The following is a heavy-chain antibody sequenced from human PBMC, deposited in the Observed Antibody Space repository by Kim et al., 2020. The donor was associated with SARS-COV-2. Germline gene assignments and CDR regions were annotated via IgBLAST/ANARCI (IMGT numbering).Heavy chain of an antibody. CDR3: ATLPYYYDSNGYCLEYF. CDR2: IYSGGST. Sequence: GGSLRLSCAASGFTVSANYMSWVRQAPGKGLEWVSVIYSGGSTYYADSVTGRFTISRDNSKNTLYLQMNILRAEDTAMYYYATLPYYYDSNGYCLEYF. J-gene: IGHJ1*01. D-gene: IGHD3-22*01. CDR1: GFTVSANY. V-gene: IGHV3-66*01.